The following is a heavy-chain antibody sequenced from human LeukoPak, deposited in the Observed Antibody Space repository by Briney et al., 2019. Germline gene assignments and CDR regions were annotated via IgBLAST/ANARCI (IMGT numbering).Heavy chain of an antibody. Sequence: GGSLRLSCAASGFTFSSYGMDWVRQAPGKGLEWVAVISHDGTYKNYADSVKGRFTISRDTSKNTVYLQMNSLRSEDTAVYYCASVADYWGQGTLVTISS. V-gene: IGHV3-30*19. CDR1: GFTFSSYG. J-gene: IGHJ4*02. CDR2: ISHDGTYK. CDR3: ASVADY.